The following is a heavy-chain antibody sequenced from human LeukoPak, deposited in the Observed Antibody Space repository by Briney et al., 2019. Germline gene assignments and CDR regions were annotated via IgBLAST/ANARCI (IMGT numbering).Heavy chain of an antibody. CDR3: AKDQWELLSFFDY. V-gene: IGHV3-23*01. CDR1: GFTFSSYA. J-gene: IGHJ4*02. D-gene: IGHD1-26*01. CDR2: IRGSGGST. Sequence: GGSLRLSCAASGFTFSSYAMSWVRQAPGKGLEWVSGIRGSGGSTSNADSVKGRFTISRDNSKNTLYLQMNSLRAEDTAVYYCAKDQWELLSFFDYWGQGTLVTVSS.